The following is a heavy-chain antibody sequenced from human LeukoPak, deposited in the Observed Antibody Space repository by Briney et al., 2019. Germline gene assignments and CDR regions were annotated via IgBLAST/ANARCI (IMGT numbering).Heavy chain of an antibody. Sequence: SETLSLTCAVYGGSFSGYYWSWIRQPPGKGLEWIGEINHSGSTNYNPSLKSRVTISVDTSKNQFSLKLSSVTAADTAVYYCARGLDIVLMVYATSTWFDPWGQGTLVTVST. V-gene: IGHV4-34*01. CDR1: GGSFSGYY. J-gene: IGHJ5*02. D-gene: IGHD2-8*01. CDR3: ARGLDIVLMVYATSTWFDP. CDR2: INHSGST.